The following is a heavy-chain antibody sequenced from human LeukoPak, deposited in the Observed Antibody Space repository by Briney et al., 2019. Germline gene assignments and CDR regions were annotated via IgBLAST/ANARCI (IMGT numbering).Heavy chain of an antibody. CDR3: ARYYGDYTAFDY. D-gene: IGHD4-17*01. Sequence: GGSLRLSCAASGFTFSSCAMHWVRQAPGKGLEWVAVISYDGSNKYYADSVKGRFTISRDNSKNTLYLQMNSLRAEDTAVYYCARYYGDYTAFDYWGQGTLVTVSS. CDR1: GFTFSSCA. J-gene: IGHJ4*02. CDR2: ISYDGSNK. V-gene: IGHV3-30-3*01.